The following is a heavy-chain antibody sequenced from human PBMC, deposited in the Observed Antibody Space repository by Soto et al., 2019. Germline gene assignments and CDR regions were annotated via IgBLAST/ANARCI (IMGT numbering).Heavy chain of an antibody. J-gene: IGHJ1*01. Sequence: AAVKVSCKASGYTFTSYGISWVRQAPGQGLEWMGWISAYNGNTNYAQKLQGRVTMTTDTSTSTAYMELRSLRSDDTAVYYCARDSISIVVVTAIRVEYFQHWGQGTLVTVSS. CDR3: ARDSISIVVVTAIRVEYFQH. V-gene: IGHV1-18*04. D-gene: IGHD2-21*02. CDR2: ISAYNGNT. CDR1: GYTFTSYG.